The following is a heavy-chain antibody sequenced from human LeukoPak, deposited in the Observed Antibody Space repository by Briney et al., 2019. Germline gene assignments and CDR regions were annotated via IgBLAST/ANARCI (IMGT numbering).Heavy chain of an antibody. D-gene: IGHD6-13*01. CDR3: ARRPVSSSWYGYYYYYYMDV. J-gene: IGHJ6*03. CDR1: GGSISSYY. V-gene: IGHV4-59*01. CDR2: IYYSGST. Sequence: SETLSLTCTVSGGSISSYYWSWIRQPPGKGLEWIGYIYYSGSTNYNPSLKSRVTISVDTSKNQFSLKLSSVTAADTAVYYCARRPVSSSWYGYYYYYYMDVWGKGTTVTVSS.